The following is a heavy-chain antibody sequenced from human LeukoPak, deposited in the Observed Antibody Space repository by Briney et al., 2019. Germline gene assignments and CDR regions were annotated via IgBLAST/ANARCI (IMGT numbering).Heavy chain of an antibody. D-gene: IGHD1-14*01. CDR2: VHHSGST. J-gene: IGHJ4*02. CDR1: GYSISGGYH. CDR3: ARVNFNPDY. V-gene: IGHV4-38-2*02. Sequence: PSETLSLTCTVSGYSISGGYHWGWVRQPPGKGLEWIGSVHHSGSTYYNPSLKSRLTISADTSKNQFSLRLDSVTAADTAVYYCARVNFNPDYWGQGTLVTVSS.